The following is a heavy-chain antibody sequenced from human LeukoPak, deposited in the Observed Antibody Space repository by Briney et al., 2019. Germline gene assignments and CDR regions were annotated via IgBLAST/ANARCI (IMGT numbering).Heavy chain of an antibody. V-gene: IGHV4-59*01. Sequence: PSETLSLTCTVSGGSISSYYWSWIRQPPGKGLEWIGYIYYSGSTHYNPSLKSRVTISVDTSKNQFSLKLSSVTAADTAVYYCARADYDILTAQYYFDYWGQGTLVTVSS. J-gene: IGHJ4*02. CDR1: GGSISSYY. CDR3: ARADYDILTAQYYFDY. CDR2: IYYSGST. D-gene: IGHD3-9*01.